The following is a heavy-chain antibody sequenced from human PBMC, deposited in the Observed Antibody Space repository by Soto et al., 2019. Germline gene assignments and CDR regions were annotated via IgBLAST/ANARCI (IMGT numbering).Heavy chain of an antibody. V-gene: IGHV1-18*01. Sequence: QVQLVQSAPELTKPGASVKVSCRVSGYISGHYGIRWVRLRPGQVLEWMGWISAHRGHTNYANKSRGRATRTTDPSTATVSMELTDLLSGDTAVYFCARDGGQWDQRVCDNWGQGTLVTVSS. D-gene: IGHD1-26*01. CDR3: ARDGGQWDQRVCDN. CDR1: GYISGHYG. CDR2: ISAHRGHT. J-gene: IGHJ4*02.